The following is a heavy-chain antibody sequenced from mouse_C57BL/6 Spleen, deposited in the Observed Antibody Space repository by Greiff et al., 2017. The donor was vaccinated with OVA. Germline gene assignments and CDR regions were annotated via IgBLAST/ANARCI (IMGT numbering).Heavy chain of an antibody. V-gene: IGHV1-52*01. Sequence: VQLQQPGAELVRPGSSVKLSCKASGYTFTSYWMHWVKQRPIQGLEWIGNIDPSDSETHYNQKFKDKATLTVDKSSSTAYMQLSSLTSEDSAVYYCARRGLRRDESFYYWGQGTTLTVSS. D-gene: IGHD2-2*01. CDR1: GYTFTSYW. CDR3: ARRGLRRDESFYY. CDR2: IDPSDSET. J-gene: IGHJ2*01.